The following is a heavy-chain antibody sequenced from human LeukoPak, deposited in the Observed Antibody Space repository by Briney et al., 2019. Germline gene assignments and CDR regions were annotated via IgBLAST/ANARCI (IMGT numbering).Heavy chain of an antibody. CDR2: IYYSGST. V-gene: IGHV4-59*01. CDR1: GGSISSYY. Sequence: PSXTXXLTCTVXGGSISSYYXSWIRQPPGKGLEWIGYIYYSGSTNYNPSLKRGVNISVETSKNQFSLKLSSVTAADTAVYYCARDRSYAFDIWGQGTMVTVSS. J-gene: IGHJ3*02. CDR3: ARDRSYAFDI. D-gene: IGHD3-10*01.